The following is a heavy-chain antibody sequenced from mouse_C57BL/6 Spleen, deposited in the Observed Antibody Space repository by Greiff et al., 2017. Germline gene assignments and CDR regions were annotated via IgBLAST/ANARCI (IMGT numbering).Heavy chain of an antibody. CDR2: IDPSDSET. Sequence: QVQLQQPGAELVRPGSSVKLSCKASGYTFTSYWMHWVKQRPIQGLEWIGNIDPSDSETHYNQKFKDKATLTVDKSSSTAYMQLSSLTSEDSAVYYCAGRSNWGSDYWGQGTTLTVSS. V-gene: IGHV1-52*01. J-gene: IGHJ2*01. CDR1: GYTFTSYW. D-gene: IGHD4-1*01. CDR3: AGRSNWGSDY.